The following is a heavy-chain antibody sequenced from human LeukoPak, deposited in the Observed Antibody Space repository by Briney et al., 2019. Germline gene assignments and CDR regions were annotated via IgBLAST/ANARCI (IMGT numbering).Heavy chain of an antibody. CDR3: ARDSSTYAGPPDY. CDR1: GFTFNSYG. J-gene: IGHJ4*02. D-gene: IGHD2-2*01. CDR2: IGAAGSTI. Sequence: GGSLRLSCAASGFTFNSYGMHWVRQAPGKGLEWVSYIGAAGSTIYYADSVKGRFTISRDNAKNSLFLQMNSLRAEDTAVYYCARDSSTYAGPPDYWGQGTLVTVSS. V-gene: IGHV3-48*01.